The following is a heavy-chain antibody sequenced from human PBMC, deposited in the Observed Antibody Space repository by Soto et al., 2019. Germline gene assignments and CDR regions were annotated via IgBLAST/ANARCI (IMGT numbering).Heavy chain of an antibody. Sequence: SVKVSCKASGGTFTDAVISWVRQAPGQGLEWMGGLIPTFGTINFAQKFQSRVTILTDDSTNTAYMELTGLRCEDTAMYYCARAPILGGVTKYENYFDYWGQGTLVTVSS. J-gene: IGHJ4*02. V-gene: IGHV1-69*05. CDR2: LIPTFGTI. CDR3: ARAPILGGVTKYENYFDY. CDR1: GGTFTDAV. D-gene: IGHD4-17*01.